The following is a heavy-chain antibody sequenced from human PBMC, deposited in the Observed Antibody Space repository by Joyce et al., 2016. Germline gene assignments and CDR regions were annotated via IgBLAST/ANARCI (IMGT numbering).Heavy chain of an antibody. V-gene: IGHV4-4*08. D-gene: IGHD3-16*01. Sequence: QVQLHESGPGLVKPSGTLSLTCSVSGGSIKNYHWNWLRQTPGKGLEWIGYIYPVATPNNTPPPRPRGTMSMEPSKNKFSRRLTSGTPADRAGYFCAGSPIRKGGGESWAYYFDFWGRGTLVTVSS. CDR3: AGSPIRKGGGESWAYYFDF. CDR2: IYPVATP. J-gene: IGHJ4*02. CDR1: GGSIKNYH.